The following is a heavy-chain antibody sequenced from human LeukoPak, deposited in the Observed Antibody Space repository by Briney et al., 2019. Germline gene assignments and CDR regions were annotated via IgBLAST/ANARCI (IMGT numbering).Heavy chain of an antibody. CDR1: GFTFNRNA. J-gene: IGHJ4*02. D-gene: IGHD6-19*01. CDR2: IGGSGDKT. V-gene: IGHV3-23*01. Sequence: AGGSLRLSCAASGFTFNRNAISWVRQAPGKGLEWVSTIGGSGDKTFYADSVKGRFTISRDNSKNMVHLQMNSLTGEDTAIYYCVRRGDASSGWGDHDFWGQGALVTVSS. CDR3: VRRGDASSGWGDHDF.